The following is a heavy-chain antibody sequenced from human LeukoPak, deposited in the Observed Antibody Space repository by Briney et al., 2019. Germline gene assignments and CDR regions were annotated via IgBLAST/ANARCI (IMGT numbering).Heavy chain of an antibody. Sequence: GGSLRLSCAASGFTVSSYAMSWVRQAPGKGLEWVSAISGSGGSTYYADSVKGRFTISRDNSKNTLYLQMNSLRAEDTAVYYCARDGVVVAATDMFDYWGQGTLVTVSS. D-gene: IGHD2-15*01. CDR2: ISGSGGST. V-gene: IGHV3-23*01. CDR3: ARDGVVVAATDMFDY. J-gene: IGHJ4*02. CDR1: GFTVSSYA.